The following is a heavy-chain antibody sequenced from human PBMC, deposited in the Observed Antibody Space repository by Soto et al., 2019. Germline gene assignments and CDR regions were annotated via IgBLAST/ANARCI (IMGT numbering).Heavy chain of an antibody. V-gene: IGHV3-48*01. Sequence: EVQLVESGGGLVQRGGSLRLSCAASGLTFSSYSMNWVRQAPGKGLEWVSYISSSSSTIYYADSVKGRFTISRENAKNSLYLQMNSLRAEDTAVYYCAVGEESRYYYYGMDVWGQGTTVTVSS. CDR1: GLTFSSYS. J-gene: IGHJ6*02. CDR3: AVGEESRYYYYGMDV. CDR2: ISSSSSTI.